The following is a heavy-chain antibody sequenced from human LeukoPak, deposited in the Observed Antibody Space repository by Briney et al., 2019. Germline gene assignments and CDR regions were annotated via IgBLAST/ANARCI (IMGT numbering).Heavy chain of an antibody. CDR1: GYTFTSYD. CDR3: ARGGWWELQGAFDI. CDR2: MNPNSGNT. V-gene: IGHV1-8*01. J-gene: IGHJ3*02. D-gene: IGHD1-26*01. Sequence: GASVKVSCKASGYTFTSYDINWVRQATGQGLEWMGRMNPNSGNTGYAQKFQGRVTMTRNSSISTAYMELSSLRSEDTAVYYCARGGWWELQGAFDIWCQGTMVTVSS.